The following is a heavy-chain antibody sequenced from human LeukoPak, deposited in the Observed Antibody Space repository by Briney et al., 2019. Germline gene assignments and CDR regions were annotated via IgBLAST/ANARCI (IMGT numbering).Heavy chain of an antibody. CDR2: ISGSGGST. D-gene: IGHD1-26*01. V-gene: IGHV3-23*01. Sequence: GGSLRLSCAASGFTFSSYAMSWVRQAPGKGLEWVSAISGSGGSTYYADSVKGRLTISRDNSKNTLYLQMNSLRAEDTAVYYCARDEVGATFDYWGQGTLATVSS. J-gene: IGHJ4*02. CDR3: ARDEVGATFDY. CDR1: GFTFSSYA.